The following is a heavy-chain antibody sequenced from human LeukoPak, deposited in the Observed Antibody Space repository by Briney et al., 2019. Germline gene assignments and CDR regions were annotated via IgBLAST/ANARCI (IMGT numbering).Heavy chain of an antibody. CDR2: IYPGDSDT. Sequence: GESLKISCKGFGYSFTSYWIGWVRQMPGKGLEWMGIIYPGDSDTRYSPSFQGQVTISADKSISTAYLQWSSLKASDTAMYYCARQAAYYDILTGYYADYYYYYMDVWGKGTTVTVSS. D-gene: IGHD3-9*01. CDR1: GYSFTSYW. CDR3: ARQAAYYDILTGYYADYYYYYMDV. J-gene: IGHJ6*03. V-gene: IGHV5-51*01.